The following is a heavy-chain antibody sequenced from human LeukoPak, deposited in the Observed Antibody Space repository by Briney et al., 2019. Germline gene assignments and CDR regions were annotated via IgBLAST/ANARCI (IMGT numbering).Heavy chain of an antibody. J-gene: IGHJ4*02. CDR3: ASSIVGVSGFDC. D-gene: IGHD1-26*01. Sequence: SETLSLTCTVSGDSISSSSYYWGWIRQPPGKGLEWIGSIYYSGSTYYNPSLKSRVTISVDTFKNQFSLKLSSMTAADTAVYYCASSIVGVSGFDCWGQGTLVTVSS. CDR2: IYYSGST. V-gene: IGHV4-39*01. CDR1: GDSISSSSYY.